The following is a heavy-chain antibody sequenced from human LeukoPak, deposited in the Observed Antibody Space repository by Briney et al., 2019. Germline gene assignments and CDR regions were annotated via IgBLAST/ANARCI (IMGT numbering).Heavy chain of an antibody. CDR2: INHSGST. CDR3: ARAPWPRQLVHYYLNV. D-gene: IGHD6-6*01. V-gene: IGHV4-34*01. Sequence: PSETLSLTCAVYGGSFSGYFWSWIRQPPGKGLEWIGEINHSGSTNYNPSLKSRVTVSVDTSKNQFSLNVSSVTAADTAVYYCARAPWPRQLVHYYLNVWAKGTTVTVSS. CDR1: GGSFSGYF. J-gene: IGHJ6*03.